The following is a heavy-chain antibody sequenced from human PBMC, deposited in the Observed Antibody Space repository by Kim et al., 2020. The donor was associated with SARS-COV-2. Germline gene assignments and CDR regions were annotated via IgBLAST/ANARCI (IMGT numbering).Heavy chain of an antibody. V-gene: IGHV3-21*01. CDR2: ISSSSSYI. Sequence: GGSLRLSCAASGFTFSSYSMNWVRQAPGKGLEWVSSISSSSSYIYYAYAVKGRFTISRDNAKDSLYLQMNSLRAEDTAVYYCARVGDYGALYYYYGMDVLGQGTTVTVSS. D-gene: IGHD4-17*01. CDR1: GFTFSSYS. J-gene: IGHJ6*02. CDR3: ARVGDYGALYYYYGMDV.